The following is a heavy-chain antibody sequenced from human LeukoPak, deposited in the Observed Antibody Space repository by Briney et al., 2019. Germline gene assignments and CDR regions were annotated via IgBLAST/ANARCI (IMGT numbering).Heavy chain of an antibody. D-gene: IGHD3-3*01. J-gene: IGHJ3*02. Sequence: PGGSLRLSCAASGFTFSSYAMSWVRQAPGKGLEWVSVIYSGGSTYYADSVKGRFTISRHNSKNTLYLQMNNLRAEDTAVYYCASLSGITIFGVAPHDAFDIWGQGTMVTVSS. V-gene: IGHV3-53*04. CDR3: ASLSGITIFGVAPHDAFDI. CDR2: IYSGGST. CDR1: GFTFSSYA.